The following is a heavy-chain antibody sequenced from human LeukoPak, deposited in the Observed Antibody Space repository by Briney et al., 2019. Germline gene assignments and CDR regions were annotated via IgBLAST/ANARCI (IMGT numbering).Heavy chain of an antibody. CDR2: IYPGDSDT. CDR3: ARQERWNRYYYYMDV. CDR1: GYSFTSYW. Sequence: GESLKISCKGSGYSFTSYWIGWVRQMPGKGLEWMGIIYPGDSDTRYSPSFQGQVTISADKSISTAYLQWSSLKASDTAMYYCARQERWNRYYYYMDVWGKGTTVTVSS. D-gene: IGHD1-1*01. V-gene: IGHV5-51*01. J-gene: IGHJ6*03.